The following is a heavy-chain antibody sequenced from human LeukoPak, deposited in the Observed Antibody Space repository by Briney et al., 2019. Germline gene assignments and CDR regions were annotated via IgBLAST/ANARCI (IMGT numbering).Heavy chain of an antibody. CDR3: AKDPVGTEGGSSSWYLFFDY. J-gene: IGHJ4*02. D-gene: IGHD6-13*01. V-gene: IGHV3-23*01. CDR2: ISGSGGST. Sequence: GGSLRLSCAASGFTFSSYDMSWVRQAPGKGLEWVSAISGSGGSTYYADSVKGRFTISRDNSKNTLYLQMNSLRAEDTAVYYCAKDPVGTEGGSSSWYLFFDYWGQGTLVTVSS. CDR1: GFTFSSYD.